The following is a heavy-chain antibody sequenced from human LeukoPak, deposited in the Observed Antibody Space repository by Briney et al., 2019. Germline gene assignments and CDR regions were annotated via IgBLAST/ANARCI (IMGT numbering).Heavy chain of an antibody. D-gene: IGHD2-15*01. CDR2: INHSGST. Sequence: SETLSLTCAVYGGSFSGYYWSWIRQPPGKGLEWIGEINHSGSTNYNPSLKSRVTISVDTSKNQFSLKLSSVTAADTAVYYRARPFHCSGGSCYSAWGQGTLVTVSS. V-gene: IGHV4-34*01. CDR1: GGSFSGYY. CDR3: ARPFHCSGGSCYSA. J-gene: IGHJ5*02.